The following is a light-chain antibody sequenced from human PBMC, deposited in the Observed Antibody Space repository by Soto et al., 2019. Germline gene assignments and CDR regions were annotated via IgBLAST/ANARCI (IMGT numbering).Light chain of an antibody. CDR3: QQYGSSPRT. Sequence: ETVLTQSPGTLSLSPGERATLSRRTSQSIYNNYLAWYQQRAGQPPRLLIYGAFNRAGGIPDRFSGSGSGTDFTLTISRLEPEDFAVYYCQQYGSSPRTFGQGTKVEIK. V-gene: IGKV3-20*01. J-gene: IGKJ2*01. CDR1: QSIYNNY. CDR2: GAF.